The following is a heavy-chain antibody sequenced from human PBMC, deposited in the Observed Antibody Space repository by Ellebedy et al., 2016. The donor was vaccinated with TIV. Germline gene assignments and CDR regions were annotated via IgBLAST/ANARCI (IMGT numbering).Heavy chain of an antibody. CDR2: IWYDGSNK. CDR3: ARDCGNVDIVGDYFDY. V-gene: IGHV3-33*08. D-gene: IGHD5-12*01. Sequence: GESLKISCAASGFTFSSYGVHWVRQAPGKGLEWVAVIWYDGSNKYYADSVKGRFTISRDNSKNTLYLHMNILRAEDTAVYYCARDCGNVDIVGDYFDYWGQGTLVTVSS. CDR1: GFTFSSYG. J-gene: IGHJ4*02.